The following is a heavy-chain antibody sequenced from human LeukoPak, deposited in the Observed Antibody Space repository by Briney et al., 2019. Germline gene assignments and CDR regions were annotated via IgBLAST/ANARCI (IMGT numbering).Heavy chain of an antibody. V-gene: IGHV4-39*07. CDR3: ARDSHILWFGEFHFDY. Sequence: PSETLSLTCTVSGGSISSSSYYWGWIRQPPGKGLEWIGRIYYSGSTYYNPSLKSRVTISVDTSKNQFSLKLSSVTAADTAVYYCARDSHILWFGEFHFDYWGQGTLVTVSS. CDR1: GGSISSSSYY. D-gene: IGHD3-10*01. CDR2: IYYSGST. J-gene: IGHJ4*02.